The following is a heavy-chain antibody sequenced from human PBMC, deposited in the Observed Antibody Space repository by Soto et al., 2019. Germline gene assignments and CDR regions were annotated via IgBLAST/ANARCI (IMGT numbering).Heavy chain of an antibody. D-gene: IGHD4-17*01. V-gene: IGHV2-26*01. CDR2: FFSDAER. J-gene: IGHJ6*02. Sequence: SGPTLVNPTETLTLTCSVPGCSLTNGRMGVSWIRQPPGKALEWLAHFFSDAERSYSTSMQSRLNMYKDSSGSQVVLTMTNMAPADTATYFCARMDGDYNYYGLDVWGHGIAVTVS. CDR1: GCSLTNGRMG. CDR3: ARMDGDYNYYGLDV.